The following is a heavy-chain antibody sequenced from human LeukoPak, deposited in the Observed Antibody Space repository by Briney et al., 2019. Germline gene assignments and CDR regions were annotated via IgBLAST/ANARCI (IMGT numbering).Heavy chain of an antibody. D-gene: IGHD3-16*02. CDR2: IYYSGST. CDR1: GGSISSSSYY. CDR3: ARSTFGGVIVTHDY. Sequence: SETLSLTCTVSGGSISSSSYYWGWIRQPPGKGLEWIGSIYYSGSTYYNPSLKSRVTISVDTSKNQFSLKLSSVTAADTAVYYCARSTFGGVIVTHDYWGQGTLVTVSS. V-gene: IGHV4-39*07. J-gene: IGHJ4*02.